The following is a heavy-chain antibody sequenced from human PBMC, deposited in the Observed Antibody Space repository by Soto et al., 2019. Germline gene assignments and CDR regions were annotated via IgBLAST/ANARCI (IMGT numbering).Heavy chain of an antibody. Sequence: SETLSLTCTVPGGSISSYYWSWIRQPAGKGLEWIGRIYTSGSTNYNPSLKSRVTMSVDTSKNQFSLKLSSVTAADTAVYYCARDYLLGYYYDSSGYYINWFDPWGQGTLVTVSS. CDR1: GGSISSYY. V-gene: IGHV4-4*07. CDR3: ARDYLLGYYYDSSGYYINWFDP. D-gene: IGHD3-22*01. CDR2: IYTSGST. J-gene: IGHJ5*02.